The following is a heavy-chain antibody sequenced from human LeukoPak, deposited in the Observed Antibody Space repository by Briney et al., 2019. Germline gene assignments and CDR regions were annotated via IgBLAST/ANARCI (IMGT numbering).Heavy chain of an antibody. Sequence: GGSLRLSCAASGFTFSSYAMSWVRQAPGKGLEWVAVISYDGSNKYYADSVKGRFTISRDNSKNTLYLQMNSLRAEDTAVYYCARDGLYYFDYWGQGTLVTVSS. CDR2: ISYDGSNK. CDR1: GFTFSSYA. CDR3: ARDGLYYFDY. D-gene: IGHD2/OR15-2a*01. V-gene: IGHV3-30*04. J-gene: IGHJ4*02.